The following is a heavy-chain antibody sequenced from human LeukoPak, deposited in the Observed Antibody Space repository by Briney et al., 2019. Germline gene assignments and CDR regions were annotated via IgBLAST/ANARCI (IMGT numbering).Heavy chain of an antibody. V-gene: IGHV3-21*01. Sequence: GGALRLSCTASGFTFSSYTMNWVGQATGMGLAWVSFISSSSTYMYNADSVKGRFTISRDNAKNSLYLQMNSLRAEDTAVYYCATKKGVVAVAGTFDYWGQGTLVTVSS. CDR3: ATKKGVVAVAGTFDY. CDR1: GFTFSSYT. D-gene: IGHD6-19*01. J-gene: IGHJ4*02. CDR2: ISSSSTYM.